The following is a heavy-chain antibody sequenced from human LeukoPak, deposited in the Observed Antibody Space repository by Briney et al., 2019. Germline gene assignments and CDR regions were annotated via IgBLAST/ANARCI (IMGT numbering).Heavy chain of an antibody. J-gene: IGHJ5*02. CDR3: ARVVVPAAIQPSPWFDP. CDR2: IYYSGST. V-gene: IGHV4-59*06. CDR1: GGSISSYY. D-gene: IGHD2-2*01. Sequence: PSETLSLTCTVSGGSISSYYWSWIRQHPGKGLEWIGYIYYSGSTYYNPSLKSRVTISVDTSKNQFSLKLSSVTAADTAVYYCARVVVPAAIQPSPWFDPWGQGTLVTVSS.